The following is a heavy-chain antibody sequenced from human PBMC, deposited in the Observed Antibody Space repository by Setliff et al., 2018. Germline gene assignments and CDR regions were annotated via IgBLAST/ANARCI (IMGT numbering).Heavy chain of an antibody. CDR2: INTNTGNP. V-gene: IGHV7-4-1*02. J-gene: IGHJ6*03. D-gene: IGHD4-4*01. CDR1: GYTFTSYG. CDR3: ARASRFGTTVYRGYYYMDV. Sequence: ASVKVSCKASGYTFTSYGINWVRQAPGQGLEWMGWINTNTGNPSYAQGFTGRFVFSLDTSVSTAYLQISSLKAEDTAVYYCARASRFGTTVYRGYYYMDVWGKGTTVTVSS.